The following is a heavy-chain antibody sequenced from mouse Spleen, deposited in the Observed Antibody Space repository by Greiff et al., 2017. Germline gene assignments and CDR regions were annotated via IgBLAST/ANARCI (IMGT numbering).Heavy chain of an antibody. V-gene: IGHV1-18*01. CDR3: ARWGGLRRGSWFAY. Sequence: VQLQQSGPELVKPGASVKIPCKASGYTFTDYNMDWVKQSHGKSLEWIGDINPNNGGTIYNQKFKGKATLTVDKSSSTAYMELRSLTSEDTAVYYCARWGGLRRGSWFAYWGQGTLVTVSA. J-gene: IGHJ3*01. CDR1: GYTFTDYN. D-gene: IGHD2-2*01. CDR2: INPNNGGT.